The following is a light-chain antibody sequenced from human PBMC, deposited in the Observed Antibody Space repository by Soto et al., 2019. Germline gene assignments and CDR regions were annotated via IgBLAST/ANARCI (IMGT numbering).Light chain of an antibody. Sequence: QSALTQPPSASGSPGQSVTISCTGTGSDVGGYNYVSWYHHHPGKAPKLMLYEVSTRPSGVPDRFSGSKSGNTASLTVSGLQAEDEADYYCSSYAGSNIYVVFGGGTKVTVL. V-gene: IGLV2-8*01. J-gene: IGLJ2*01. CDR3: SSYAGSNIYVV. CDR1: GSDVGGYNY. CDR2: EVS.